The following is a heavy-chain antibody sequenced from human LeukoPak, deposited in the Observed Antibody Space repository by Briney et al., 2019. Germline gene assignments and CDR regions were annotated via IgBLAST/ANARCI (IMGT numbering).Heavy chain of an antibody. CDR3: ARYSGSYYYPPAWDL. J-gene: IGHJ4*02. CDR2: TSTSGGSA. D-gene: IGHD1-26*01. CDR1: GFTFSNNA. Sequence: RPGGSLRLSCAASGFTFSNNAMSWVRQAPGKGLEWVSATSTSGGSAYYADSVKGRFTISRDNSKNTLYLQMDSLRADDTAVYYCARYSGSYYYPPAWDLWGQGTLVTVSS. V-gene: IGHV3-23*01.